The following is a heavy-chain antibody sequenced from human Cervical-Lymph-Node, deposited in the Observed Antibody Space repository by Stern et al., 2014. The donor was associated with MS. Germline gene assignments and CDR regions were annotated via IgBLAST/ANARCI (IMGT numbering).Heavy chain of an antibody. Sequence: VQLMQSGAEVKKPGASVKVSCKASGNTFSDHYFHWLRQAPGQGLEWMGRIDPERGDTKYGPKFQGRLTMTRDTSISSVYMELDRLTSDDSALYFCARQRVIAMVDDAFDIWGQGTRVTVSS. D-gene: IGHD3-22*01. V-gene: IGHV1-2*06. J-gene: IGHJ3*02. CDR2: IDPERGDT. CDR1: GNTFSDHY. CDR3: ARQRVIAMVDDAFDI.